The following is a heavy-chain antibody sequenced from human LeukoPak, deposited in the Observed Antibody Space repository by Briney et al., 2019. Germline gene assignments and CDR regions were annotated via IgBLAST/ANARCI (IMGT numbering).Heavy chain of an antibody. CDR3: ARRSSLLWFGEDDYYFDY. CDR1: GDRITNYW. Sequence: GESLKFSCKGYGDRITNYWIGWVRQMPGKGLEWMGIIYPGDSDTRYSPSFQGQVTISADKSISTAYLQWSSLKASDTAMYYCARRSSLLWFGEDDYYFDYWGQGTLVTVSS. V-gene: IGHV5-51*01. D-gene: IGHD3-10*01. J-gene: IGHJ4*02. CDR2: IYPGDSDT.